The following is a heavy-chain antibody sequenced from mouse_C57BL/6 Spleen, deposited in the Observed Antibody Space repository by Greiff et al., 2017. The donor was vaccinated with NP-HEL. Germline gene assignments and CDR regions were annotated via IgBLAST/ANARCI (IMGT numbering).Heavy chain of an antibody. CDR2: IYPRSGNT. J-gene: IGHJ2*01. CDR1: GYTFTSYG. V-gene: IGHV1-81*01. Sequence: QVQLKQSGAELARPGASVKLSCKASGYTFTSYGISWVKQRTGQGLEWIGEIYPRSGNTYYNEKFKGKATLTADKSSSTAYMELRSLTSEDSAVYFCARPKGLFITTASSGDYWGQGTTLTVSS. CDR3: ARPKGLFITTASSGDY. D-gene: IGHD1-1*01.